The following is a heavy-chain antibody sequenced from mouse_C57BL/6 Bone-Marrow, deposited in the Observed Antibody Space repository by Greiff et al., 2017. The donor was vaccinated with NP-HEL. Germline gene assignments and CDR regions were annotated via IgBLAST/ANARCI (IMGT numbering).Heavy chain of an antibody. CDR2: IWSGGST. V-gene: IGHV2-2*01. D-gene: IGHD1-1*01. CDR1: GFSLTSYG. CDR3: ARNFYYGKESYAMDY. Sequence: VKLMESGPGLVQPSQSLSITCTVSGFSLTSYGVHWVRQSPGKGLEWLGVIWSGGSTDYNAAFISRLSISKDNSKSQVFFKMNSLQADDTAIYYCARNFYYGKESYAMDYWGQGTSVTVSS. J-gene: IGHJ4*01.